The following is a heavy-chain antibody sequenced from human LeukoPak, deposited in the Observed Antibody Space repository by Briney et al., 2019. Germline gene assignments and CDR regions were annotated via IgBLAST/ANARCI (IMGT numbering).Heavy chain of an antibody. CDR1: GFTFSSYA. J-gene: IGHJ6*02. CDR3: TRDRYPAAGTGMDV. V-gene: IGHV3-30-3*01. D-gene: IGHD6-13*01. Sequence: RTGGSLRLSCEDSGFTFSSYARHWVRQAPGEGLEWVGMISYDGNNKYYADSVKGRFTISRDNSKNILDLQMNSLTPEDTAVYFCTRDRYPAAGTGMDVWGQGTTVTVSS. CDR2: ISYDGNNK.